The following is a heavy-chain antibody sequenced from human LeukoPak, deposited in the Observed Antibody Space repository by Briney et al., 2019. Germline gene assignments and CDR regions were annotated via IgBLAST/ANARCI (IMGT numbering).Heavy chain of an antibody. CDR2: INHSGST. J-gene: IGHJ6*02. Sequence: SETLSLTCAVYGGSLSGYYWSWIRQPPGKGLEWIGEINHSGSTNYNPSLKSRVTISVDTSKNQFSLKLSSVTAADTAVYYCARGYSGHVIRYGMDVWGQGTTVTVSS. V-gene: IGHV4-34*01. CDR3: ARGYSGHVIRYGMDV. D-gene: IGHD5-12*01. CDR1: GGSLSGYY.